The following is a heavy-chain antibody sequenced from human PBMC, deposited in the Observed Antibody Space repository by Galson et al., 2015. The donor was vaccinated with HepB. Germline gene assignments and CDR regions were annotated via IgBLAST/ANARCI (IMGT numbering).Heavy chain of an antibody. D-gene: IGHD3-3*01. CDR3: ARLYHDFWSGHVGYFQH. CDR2: IIPRFRTA. Sequence: SAKVSCKASGGTFSNYGLNWVRQAPGQGLEWVGGIIPRFRTANYAQRFQGRVTITADESTSTSDLELRNLRSEDTAIYYCARLYHDFWSGHVGYFQHWGPGTLVTVFS. CDR1: GGTFSNYG. J-gene: IGHJ1*01. V-gene: IGHV1-69*13.